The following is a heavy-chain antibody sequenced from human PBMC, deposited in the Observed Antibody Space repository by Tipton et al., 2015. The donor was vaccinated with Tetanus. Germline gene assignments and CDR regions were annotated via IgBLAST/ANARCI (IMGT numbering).Heavy chain of an antibody. Sequence: QLVQSGAEVKKPGESLRISCKGSGYSFTKYWINWVRQMPGKGLEWMGRIDPIDSYTDYSPSFQGHVTISADKSISTAFLQWSSLKASDTAMYYCARINEEAADEFYYYYGLDVWGQGTTVTVSS. J-gene: IGHJ6*02. V-gene: IGHV5-10-1*01. D-gene: IGHD6-25*01. CDR3: ARINEEAADEFYYYYGLDV. CDR2: IDPIDSYT. CDR1: GYSFTKYW.